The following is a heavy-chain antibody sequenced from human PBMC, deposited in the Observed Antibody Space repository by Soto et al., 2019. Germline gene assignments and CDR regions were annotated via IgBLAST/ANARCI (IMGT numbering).Heavy chain of an antibody. CDR2: IHPDESDA. CDR1: GYTFVSQW. J-gene: IGHJ6*02. CDR3: ARHEATYYHYYAMDV. Sequence: PWESLTISRKGSGYTFVSQWIAWVRQIPGKGLEWMGTIHPDESDARYSPSFQGQVNISADRSITTAYLQWSSLKASDTAMYYCARHEATYYHYYAMDVWGQGTTVTVSS. V-gene: IGHV5-51*01.